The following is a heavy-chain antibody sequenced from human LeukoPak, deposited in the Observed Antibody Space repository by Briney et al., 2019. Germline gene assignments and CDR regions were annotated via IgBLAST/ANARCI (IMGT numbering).Heavy chain of an antibody. CDR1: GYTFTSYG. CDR3: ARVDSSGETLFDY. CDR2: ISAYNGNT. Sequence: ASVKVSCKASGYTFTSYGITWVRQAPGQGLEWLGWISAYNGNTNYAQKFQGRVTMTTDTSTSTAYMELRSLRSDDTAVYYCARVDSSGETLFDYWGQGTLVTVSS. J-gene: IGHJ4*02. V-gene: IGHV1-18*01. D-gene: IGHD3-22*01.